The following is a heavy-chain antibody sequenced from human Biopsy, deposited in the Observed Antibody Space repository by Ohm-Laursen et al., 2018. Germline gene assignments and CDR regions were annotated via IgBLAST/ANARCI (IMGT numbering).Heavy chain of an antibody. CDR2: VYYTGST. CDR1: GDSINSYY. V-gene: IGHV4-59*01. CDR3: ARDRGYYSDRTVPGYFDL. J-gene: IGHJ2*01. D-gene: IGHD3-22*01. Sequence: PGTLSLTCTVSGDSINSYYWSWIRQPPGKGLQWIGYVYYTGSTDYNPSLQSRVTISVDTSKNHFSLRLRSVTPADTAIYYCARDRGYYSDRTVPGYFDLWGRGTLVTVSS.